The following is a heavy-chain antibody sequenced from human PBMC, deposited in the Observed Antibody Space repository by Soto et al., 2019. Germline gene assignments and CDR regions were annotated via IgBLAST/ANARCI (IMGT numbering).Heavy chain of an antibody. D-gene: IGHD2-2*01. V-gene: IGHV4-30-4*01. CDR2: TYYSVSN. J-gene: IGHJ5*01. Sequence: SETLSLTCTVSGGSISSGDYYWSWIRQPPGKGLACTGYTYYSVSNYYNPPRKSRVTRSVDTSKTHFPRKLSSVNAAETAVYYCARVGVVPVFRSRCDSWGQGTRVVVSS. CDR3: ARVGVVPVFRSRCDS. CDR1: GGSISSGDYY.